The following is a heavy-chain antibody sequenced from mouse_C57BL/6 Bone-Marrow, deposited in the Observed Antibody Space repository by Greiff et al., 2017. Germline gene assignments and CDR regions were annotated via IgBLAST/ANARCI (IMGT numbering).Heavy chain of an antibody. CDR3: ASYYYGPYWYFDV. V-gene: IGHV1-82*01. CDR1: GYAFSSSW. J-gene: IGHJ1*03. Sequence: QVQLKQSGPELVKPGASVKISCKASGYAFSSSWMNWVKQRPGKGLEWIGRIYPGDGDTNYNGKFKGKATLTADKSSSTAYMQLSSLTSEDSAVYCCASYYYGPYWYFDVWGTGTTVTVSS. CDR2: IYPGDGDT. D-gene: IGHD1-1*01.